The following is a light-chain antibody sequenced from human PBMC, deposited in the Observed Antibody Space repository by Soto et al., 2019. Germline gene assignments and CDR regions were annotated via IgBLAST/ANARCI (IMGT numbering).Light chain of an antibody. V-gene: IGKV3D-11*02. J-gene: IGKJ1*01. CDR3: QQRSNWHPGT. Sequence: EIVLTQSPATLSLSPGERATLSCRASQSVSSYLAWYQQKPGQAPRLLIYDASNRATGIPARFSGSGPGTDFTLTISSLEPEAFSVYYCQQRSNWHPGTFGQGTKVEIK. CDR2: DAS. CDR1: QSVSSY.